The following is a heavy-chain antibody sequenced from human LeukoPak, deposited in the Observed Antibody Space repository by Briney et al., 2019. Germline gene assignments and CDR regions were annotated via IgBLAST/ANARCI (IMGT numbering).Heavy chain of an antibody. CDR3: ARESAGGSLEVDY. CDR1: GYTFNTYG. Sequence: GASVKVSCKASGYTFNTYGIIWVRQAPGHGLEWMGWISAYNGDTTYAQKLQGRVTLTTDASTSTAYMELRSLRSDDTAVYYCARESAGGSLEVDYWGQGTLVTVSS. CDR2: ISAYNGDT. J-gene: IGHJ4*02. V-gene: IGHV1-18*01. D-gene: IGHD2-8*02.